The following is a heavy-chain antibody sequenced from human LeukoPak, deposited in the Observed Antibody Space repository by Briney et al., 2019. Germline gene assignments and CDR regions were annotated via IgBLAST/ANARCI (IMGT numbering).Heavy chain of an antibody. CDR2: IAHHGSNN. Sequence: PGGSLRLSCAASGFTFSNYWINWVRQGPGKGLEWVAYIAHHGSNNYYADSVKGRFSISRDNSKRTLYLQMNSLRADDTAVYYCAKDGSWSCTDWGQGTLVTVSS. CDR3: AKDGSWSCTD. D-gene: IGHD2-8*02. V-gene: IGHV3-30*02. J-gene: IGHJ4*02. CDR1: GFTFSNYW.